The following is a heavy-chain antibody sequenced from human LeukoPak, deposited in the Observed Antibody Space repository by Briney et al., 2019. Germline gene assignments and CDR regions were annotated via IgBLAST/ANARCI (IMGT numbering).Heavy chain of an antibody. CDR2: ISSSSSTI. V-gene: IGHV3-48*01. Sequence: GGSLRLSCAASRFTFSSYSMNWVRQAPGKGLEWVSYISSSSSTIYYADSVKGRFTISRDNAKNSLYLQMNSLRADDTAVYYCAREAAAGTPYGMDLWGQGTTVTVSS. CDR1: RFTFSSYS. D-gene: IGHD6-13*01. CDR3: AREAAAGTPYGMDL. J-gene: IGHJ6*02.